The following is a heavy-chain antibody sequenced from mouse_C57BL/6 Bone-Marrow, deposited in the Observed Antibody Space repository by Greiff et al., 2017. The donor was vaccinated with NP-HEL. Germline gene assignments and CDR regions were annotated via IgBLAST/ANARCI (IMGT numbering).Heavy chain of an antibody. J-gene: IGHJ1*03. CDR2: IWSGGST. D-gene: IGHD4-1*01. Sequence: VQLQQSGPGLVQPSQSLSITCTVSGFSLTSYGVHWVRQSPGKGLEWLGVIWSGGSTDYNAAFISRLSISKDNSKGQVFFKMNSLQADDTAIYYWASSNWDWYFDVWGTGTTVTVSS. CDR3: ASSNWDWYFDV. V-gene: IGHV2-2*01. CDR1: GFSLTSYG.